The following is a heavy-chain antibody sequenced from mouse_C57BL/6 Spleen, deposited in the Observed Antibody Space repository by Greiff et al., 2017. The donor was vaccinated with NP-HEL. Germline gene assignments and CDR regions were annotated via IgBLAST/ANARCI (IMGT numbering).Heavy chain of an antibody. V-gene: IGHV5-16*01. Sequence: EVKLVESEGGLVQPGSSMKLSCTASGFTFSDYYMAWVRQVPEKGLEWVANINYDGSSTYYLDSLKSRFIISRDNAKNILYLQMSSLKSEDTATYYCARERKGITTVPWYFDVWGTGTTVTVSS. CDR3: ARERKGITTVPWYFDV. CDR1: GFTFSDYY. J-gene: IGHJ1*03. CDR2: INYDGSST. D-gene: IGHD1-1*01.